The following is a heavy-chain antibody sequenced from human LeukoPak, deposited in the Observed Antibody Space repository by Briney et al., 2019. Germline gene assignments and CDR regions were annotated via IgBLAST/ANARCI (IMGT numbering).Heavy chain of an antibody. CDR2: ISSTSAYI. D-gene: IGHD6-19*01. Sequence: GGSLRLSCAASGFALNSYSLSWVRQAPGKGLEWVLSISSTSAYIHYADSVKGRFTISRDNIDNVVYLQMNSLRGEDTAIYYCARVAVAGPTGWFDSWGPGTLVSVSA. V-gene: IGHV3-21*01. CDR3: ARVAVAGPTGWFDS. CDR1: GFALNSYS. J-gene: IGHJ5*01.